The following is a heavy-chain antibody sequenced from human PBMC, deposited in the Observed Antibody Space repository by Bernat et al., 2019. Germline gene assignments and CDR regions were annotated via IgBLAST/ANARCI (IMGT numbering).Heavy chain of an antibody. CDR2: ISYDGSNK. D-gene: IGHD6-6*01. J-gene: IGHJ4*02. CDR1: GFTFSSYA. V-gene: IGHV3-30*01. CDR3: ARDDSSSSSSGFDY. Sequence: QVQLVESGGGVVQPGRSLRLSCAASGFTFSSYAMHWVRQAPGKGLEWVGVISYDGSNKYYADSVKGRFTISRDNSKNTLYLQMNSLRAEDTAVYYCARDDSSSSSSGFDYWGQGTLVTVSS.